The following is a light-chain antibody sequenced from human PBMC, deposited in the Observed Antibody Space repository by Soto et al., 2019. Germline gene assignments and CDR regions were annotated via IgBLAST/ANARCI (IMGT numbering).Light chain of an antibody. CDR2: DVI. CDR3: SSYGGSNNFVV. CDR1: SSDVGGYNY. V-gene: IGLV2-8*01. J-gene: IGLJ2*01. Sequence: QSALTQPPSASGSPGQSVTISCTGTSSDVGGYNYVSWYQHHPGKAPKLMLYDVIKRPSGVPDRFSGSKSGNTASLTVSGLQAEDEADYYCSSYGGSNNFVVFGGGTKVTVL.